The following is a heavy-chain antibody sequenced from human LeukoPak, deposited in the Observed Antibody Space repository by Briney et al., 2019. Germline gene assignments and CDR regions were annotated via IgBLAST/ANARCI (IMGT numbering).Heavy chain of an antibody. Sequence: PGGSLRLSCAASGFTFSDYYMSWIRQAPGKGLEWVSYISSSGSTIYYADSVKGRFTISRDNAKNSLYLQMNSLRAEDTAVYYCARGRALMTTVTTDDIYWGQGTLVTVSS. CDR3: ARGRALMTTVTTDDIY. J-gene: IGHJ4*02. CDR2: ISSSGSTI. V-gene: IGHV3-11*01. CDR1: GFTFSDYY. D-gene: IGHD4-17*01.